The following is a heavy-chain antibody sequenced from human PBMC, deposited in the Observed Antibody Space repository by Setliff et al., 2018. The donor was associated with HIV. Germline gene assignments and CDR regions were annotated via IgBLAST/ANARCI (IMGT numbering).Heavy chain of an antibody. CDR1: GFTFSSHW. V-gene: IGHV3-7*03. J-gene: IGHJ4*02. D-gene: IGHD3-16*01. Sequence: PGGSLRLSCAASGFTFSSHWMSWVRQAPGKGLEGVANIKKDGSEKYYVDSVKGRFTISRDNAKNSLYLQMNSLRAEDTAVYYCTIEPVTFGGYFDYWGQGTLVTVSS. CDR3: TIEPVTFGGYFDY. CDR2: IKKDGSEK.